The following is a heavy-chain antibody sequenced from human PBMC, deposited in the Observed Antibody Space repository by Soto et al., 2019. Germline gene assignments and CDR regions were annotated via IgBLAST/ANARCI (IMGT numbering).Heavy chain of an antibody. CDR3: ATGISLYNSFAP. D-gene: IGHD6-13*01. V-gene: IGHV1-3*01. CDR2: INAGNGNT. CDR1: GYTFTSYA. Sequence: GASVKLSCKASGYTFTSYAMHWVRQAPGQRLEWMGWINAGNGNTKYSQKFQGRVTITRDTSASTAYMELSSLRSEDTAVYYCATGISLYNSFAPWGQGPLVTVSS. J-gene: IGHJ5*02.